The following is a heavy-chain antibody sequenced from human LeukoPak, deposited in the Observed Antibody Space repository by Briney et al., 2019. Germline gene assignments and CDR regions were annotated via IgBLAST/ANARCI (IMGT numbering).Heavy chain of an antibody. CDR1: GYTFTGYY. J-gene: IGHJ3*02. D-gene: IGHD1-20*01. CDR3: ALYNWNEGDAFDI. Sequence: GASVKVSCKASGYTFTGYYMHWVRQAPGQGLEWMGWINPNSGGTNYAQKFQGRVTMTRDTSISTAYMELSRLGSDDTAVYYCALYNWNEGDAFDIWGQGTMVTVSS. CDR2: INPNSGGT. V-gene: IGHV1-2*02.